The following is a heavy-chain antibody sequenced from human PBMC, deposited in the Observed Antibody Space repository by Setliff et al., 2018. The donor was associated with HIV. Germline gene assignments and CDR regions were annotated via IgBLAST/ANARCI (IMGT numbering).Heavy chain of an antibody. V-gene: IGHV3-49*04. CDR2: IRSKTYGGTA. CDR3: TRDPKYYDFWSGYPHPFDY. D-gene: IGHD3-3*01. Sequence: GGSLRLSCTASGFTFGDYAVTWVRQAPGKGLEWVGFIRSKTYGGTADYAASVKGRVTISREDSESIAYLQMSSLKTEDTALYYCTRDPKYYDFWSGYPHPFDYWGQGTLVTVSS. CDR1: GFTFGDYA. J-gene: IGHJ4*02.